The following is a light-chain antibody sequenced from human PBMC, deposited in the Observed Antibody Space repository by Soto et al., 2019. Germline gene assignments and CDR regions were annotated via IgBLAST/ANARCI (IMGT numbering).Light chain of an antibody. V-gene: IGLV1-51*01. CDR1: SSNIGNND. Sequence: QSVLTQPPSVSAAPGQKVTISCSGSSSNIGNNDVSWYQQVPGTAPKLLIYDSNKRPSGIPDRFSGSKSGTSATLGITGLQTGDEADYYCGTWDSSLSAGVFGGGTKLTVL. J-gene: IGLJ3*02. CDR2: DSN. CDR3: GTWDSSLSAGV.